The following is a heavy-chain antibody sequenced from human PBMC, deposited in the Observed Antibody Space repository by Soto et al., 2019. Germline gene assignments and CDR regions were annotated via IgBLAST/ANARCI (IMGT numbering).Heavy chain of an antibody. Sequence: GGSLRLSCAASGFTFSSYWMHWVRQAPGKGLVWVSRINSDGSSTSYADSVKGRFTISRDNAKNTLYLQMNSLRAEDTAVYYCASAPEEYYYYGMDVWGQGTTVTVSS. CDR3: ASAPEEYYYYGMDV. J-gene: IGHJ6*02. CDR2: INSDGSST. CDR1: GFTFSSYW. V-gene: IGHV3-74*01.